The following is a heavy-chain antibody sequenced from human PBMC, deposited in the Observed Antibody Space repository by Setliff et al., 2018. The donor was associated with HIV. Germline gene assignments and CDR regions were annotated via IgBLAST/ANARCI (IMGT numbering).Heavy chain of an antibody. J-gene: IGHJ6*03. CDR2: IYYSGST. V-gene: IGHV4-31*03. Sequence: SETLSLTCTVSGGSISSGCYYWSWIRQHPGKGLEWIGYIYYSGSTYYNPSLKSRVTISIDTSKNQLSLKLSSVTAADTAVYYCARGLVVVTDSDYDTNYYYYYYMDVWGKGTTVTVSS. CDR1: GGSISSGCYY. D-gene: IGHD5-12*01. CDR3: ARGLVVVTDSDYDTNYYYYYYMDV.